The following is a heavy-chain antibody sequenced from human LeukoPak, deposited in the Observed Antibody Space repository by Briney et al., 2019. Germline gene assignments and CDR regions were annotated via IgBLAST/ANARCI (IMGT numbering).Heavy chain of an antibody. CDR1: GGSISSYY. J-gene: IGHJ5*02. V-gene: IGHV4-4*07. CDR2: IYTSGST. Sequence: ETLSLTCTVXGGSISSYYWSWIRQPAGKGLEWIGRIYTSGSTNYNPSLKSRVTMSVDTSKNQFSLKLSSVTAADTAVYYCARGEKPYYYGSGVDNWFDPWGQGTLVTVSS. CDR3: ARGEKPYYYGSGVDNWFDP. D-gene: IGHD3-10*01.